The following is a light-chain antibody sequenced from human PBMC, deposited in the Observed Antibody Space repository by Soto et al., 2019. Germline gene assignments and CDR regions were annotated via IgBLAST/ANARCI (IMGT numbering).Light chain of an antibody. Sequence: ALTQSASVSGSPGQSITISCTGTSSDVGGYNYVSWYQQHPDKAPRLMIYDVSNRPSGVSDRFSGSKSGDTASLTISGLQAEDEADYYCTSFTSRHTYVFGTGTKVTVL. CDR2: DVS. J-gene: IGLJ1*01. CDR1: SSDVGGYNY. CDR3: TSFTSRHTYV. V-gene: IGLV2-14*03.